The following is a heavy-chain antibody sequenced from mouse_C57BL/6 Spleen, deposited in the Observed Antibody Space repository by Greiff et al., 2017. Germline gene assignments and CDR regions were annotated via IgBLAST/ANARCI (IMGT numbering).Heavy chain of an antibody. Sequence: EVQLQQSGTVLARPGASVKMSCKTSGYTFTSFWMHWVKQRPGPGLGWIGAIYPGNSDTSYNQEFKGKAKLTAVTSASTVYMKLSSLENEDSAVYYCARGDYDVFAYWGQGTLVTVSA. D-gene: IGHD2-4*01. CDR3: ARGDYDVFAY. CDR1: GYTFTSFW. CDR2: IYPGNSDT. J-gene: IGHJ3*01. V-gene: IGHV1-5*01.